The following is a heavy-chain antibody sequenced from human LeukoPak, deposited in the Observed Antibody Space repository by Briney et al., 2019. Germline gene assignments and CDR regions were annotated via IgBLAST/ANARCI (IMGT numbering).Heavy chain of an antibody. Sequence: GGSLILSCAASGFTFSSYEMNWVRQAPRKGLEEVSDISSSGTTIHYADSVKGRFTISRDNAKNSLCLQMSSLRAEDTAVYYCARGLDDGYSYGLDYWGQGTLVTVSS. CDR3: ARGLDDGYSYGLDY. J-gene: IGHJ4*02. D-gene: IGHD5-18*01. CDR2: ISSSGTTI. V-gene: IGHV3-48*03. CDR1: GFTFSSYE.